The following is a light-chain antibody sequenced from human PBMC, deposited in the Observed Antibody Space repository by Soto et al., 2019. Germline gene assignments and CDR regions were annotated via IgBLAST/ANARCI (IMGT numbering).Light chain of an antibody. Sequence: QSVLTQPPSASGTPGQRVTISCAGSNSNIGSNTVNWYQQLPGTAPNLLIYYDNLRPSGVPDRISGSKSGTSASLAISGLQSDDEADYYCAACDDSLIGRVFGTGTKLTVL. CDR3: AACDDSLIGRV. J-gene: IGLJ1*01. V-gene: IGLV1-44*01. CDR1: NSNIGSNT. CDR2: YDN.